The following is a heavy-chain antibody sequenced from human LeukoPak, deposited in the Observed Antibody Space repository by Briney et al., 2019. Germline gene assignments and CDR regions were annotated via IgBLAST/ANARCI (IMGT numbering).Heavy chain of an antibody. CDR3: ARDLNYFDY. CDR2: IKQDGSEK. Sequence: PGGSLRLSCAASGFTFSSFWMTWVRQAPGKGLEWVANIKQDGSEKYVDSVRGRLTISRDNATNSLYLQMNSLRAEDTAVYYCARDLNYFDYWGQGTLVAVSS. CDR1: GFTFSSFW. V-gene: IGHV3-7*01. J-gene: IGHJ4*02.